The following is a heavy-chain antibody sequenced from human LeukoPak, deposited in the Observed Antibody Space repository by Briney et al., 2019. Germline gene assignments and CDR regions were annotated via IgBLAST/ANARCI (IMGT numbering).Heavy chain of an antibody. D-gene: IGHD3-22*01. V-gene: IGHV1-2*02. CDR2: INPNSGGT. CDR1: GYTFTGYY. Sequence: ASVKVSCKASGYTFTGYYMHWVRQAPGQGLEWMGWINPNSGGTNYAQKFQGRVTMTRDTSISTAHMELSRLRSDDTAVYYCARDPSSGYYYGFDYWGQGTLVTVSS. J-gene: IGHJ4*02. CDR3: ARDPSSGYYYGFDY.